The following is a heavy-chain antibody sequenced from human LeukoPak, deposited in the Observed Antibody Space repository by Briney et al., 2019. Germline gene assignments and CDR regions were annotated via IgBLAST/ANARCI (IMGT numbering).Heavy chain of an antibody. CDR2: SGGSGDST. Sequence: PGESLTLACEASRCTFSSYGMTWVRQPPGRGLEWVSCSGGSGDSTYYEESVKGRFDTSRDNWKRILFLQLNSLRAEDTALYYCARDLHYYVAMDVWGQGITVTVSS. CDR3: ARDLHYYVAMDV. V-gene: IGHV3-23*01. CDR1: RCTFSSYG. J-gene: IGHJ6*02.